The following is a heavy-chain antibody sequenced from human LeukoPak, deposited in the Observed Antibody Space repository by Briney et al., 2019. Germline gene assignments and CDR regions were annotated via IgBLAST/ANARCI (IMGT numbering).Heavy chain of an antibody. CDR1: GLTFSSYA. Sequence: PGRSLRLSCAASGLTFSSYAMHWVRQAPGKGREWVAVISYDGSNKYYADSVKGRFTISRDNSKNTLYLQMNSLSAGDTAVYYCARDFPGGYSGYDSSFDYWGQGTLDTVSS. CDR3: ARDFPGGYSGYDSSFDY. V-gene: IGHV3-30*01. D-gene: IGHD5-12*01. J-gene: IGHJ4*02. CDR2: ISYDGSNK.